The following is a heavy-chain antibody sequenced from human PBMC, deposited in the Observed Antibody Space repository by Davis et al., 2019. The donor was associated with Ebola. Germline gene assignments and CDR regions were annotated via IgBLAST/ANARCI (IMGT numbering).Heavy chain of an antibody. CDR2: ISGSGGST. D-gene: IGHD2-21*01. CDR1: GFTVSSNY. Sequence: GESLKISCAASGFTVSSNYMSWVRQAPGKGLEWVSVISGSGGSTYYADSVKGRFTISRDNSNNLLYLQMNSLRAEDTAVYYCARDISVVVIPDYWGQGTLVTVSS. V-gene: IGHV3-53*01. J-gene: IGHJ4*02. CDR3: ARDISVVVIPDY.